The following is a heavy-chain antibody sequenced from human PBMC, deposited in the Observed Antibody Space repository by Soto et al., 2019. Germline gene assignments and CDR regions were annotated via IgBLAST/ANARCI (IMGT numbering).Heavy chain of an antibody. CDR1: GFTFSSYA. CDR2: ISGSGGST. D-gene: IGHD4-17*01. CDR3: AKGHETPYGGNSGPGNYYYCMDV. Sequence: GGSLRLSCAASGFTFSSYAMSWVRQAPGKGLEWVSAISGSGGSTYYADSVKGRFTISRDNSKNTLYLQMNSPRAEDTAVYYCAKGHETPYGGNSGPGNYYYCMDVWGQGTTVTVSS. V-gene: IGHV3-23*01. J-gene: IGHJ6*02.